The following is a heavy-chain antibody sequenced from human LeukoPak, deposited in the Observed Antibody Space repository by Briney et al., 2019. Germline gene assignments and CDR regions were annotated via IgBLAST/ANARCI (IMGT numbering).Heavy chain of an antibody. V-gene: IGHV3-23*01. CDR3: AKGQYASGWNSGNY. CDR1: GFTFSSYA. CDR2: ISGGHGGT. J-gene: IGHJ4*02. D-gene: IGHD1/OR15-1a*01. Sequence: GGFLRLSCAASGFTFSSYAMSWVRQAPGKGLEWVSSISGGHGGTYYADSVKGRFTISRDDSKNTLYLQVNSLRAEDTAVYYCAKGQYASGWNSGNYWGQGTLVTVSS.